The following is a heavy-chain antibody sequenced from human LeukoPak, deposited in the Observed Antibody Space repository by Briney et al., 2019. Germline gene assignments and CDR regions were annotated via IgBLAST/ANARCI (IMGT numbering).Heavy chain of an antibody. Sequence: SVKVSCKASGGTFSIYAISWVRQAPGQGLEWMGGIIPIFGTANYAQKFQGRVTITTDESTSTVYMELSSLRSEDTAVYYCAREVSIHAFDIWGQGTMVTVSS. V-gene: IGHV1-69*05. D-gene: IGHD3-16*02. CDR2: IIPIFGTA. CDR1: GGTFSIYA. CDR3: AREVSIHAFDI. J-gene: IGHJ3*02.